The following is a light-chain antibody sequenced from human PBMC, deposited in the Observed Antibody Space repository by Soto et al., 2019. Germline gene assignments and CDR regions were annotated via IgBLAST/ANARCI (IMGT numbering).Light chain of an antibody. Sequence: EIVMTQSPATLSVSPGERATLSCRASQSVSNKLAWYQQKPGRAPRLLIYDASSRATGFPARFSGSGSGTEFTITISSLQAEASAVYCCQQYDTWPETFGQGTKVEIK. CDR2: DAS. J-gene: IGKJ1*01. V-gene: IGKV3-15*01. CDR1: QSVSNK. CDR3: QQYDTWPET.